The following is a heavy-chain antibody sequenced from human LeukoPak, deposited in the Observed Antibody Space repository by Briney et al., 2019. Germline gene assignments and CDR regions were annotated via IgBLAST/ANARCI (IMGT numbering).Heavy chain of an antibody. V-gene: IGHV4-4*07. J-gene: IGHJ6*03. CDR3: ARDYMDCSGWYSEDYYYMDV. D-gene: IGHD6-19*01. Sequence: PSETLSLTCTVSGGSISSYYWSWIRQPAGKGLEWIGRIYTSGSTNYNPSLKSRVTMSVDTSKNQFSLKLSSVTAADTGVYYCARDYMDCSGWYSEDYYYMDVWGKGTTVTVSS. CDR1: GGSISSYY. CDR2: IYTSGST.